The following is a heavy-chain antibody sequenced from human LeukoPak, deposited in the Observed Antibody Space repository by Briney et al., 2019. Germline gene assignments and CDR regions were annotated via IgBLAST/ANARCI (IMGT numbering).Heavy chain of an antibody. CDR3: AKDGDYRPGYYYYYMDV. CDR2: IRYDGSNK. D-gene: IGHD4-11*01. V-gene: IGHV3-30*02. Sequence: GGSLGLSCAASGFTFSSYGMHGVRQAPGKGLEGVAFIRYDGSNKYYADSVKGRFTISRDNSKNTLYLQMNSLRAEDTAVYYCAKDGDYRPGYYYYYMDVWGKGSTVTISS. J-gene: IGHJ6*03. CDR1: GFTFSSYG.